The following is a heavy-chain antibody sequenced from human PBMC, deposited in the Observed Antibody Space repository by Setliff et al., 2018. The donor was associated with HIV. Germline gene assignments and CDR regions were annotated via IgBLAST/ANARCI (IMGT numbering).Heavy chain of an antibody. J-gene: IGHJ4*02. V-gene: IGHV3-74*01. Sequence: GGSLRLSCAASGFSFSSYWMRWVRQAPGKGLVWVSRMNSDGSTTTYADSVKGRFTISRDNAKNTLYLQMNSLRAEDTAVYYCVRDPTLDILTGPYFDYWGQGTLVTVSS. CDR2: MNSDGSTT. CDR1: GFSFSSYW. CDR3: VRDPTLDILTGPYFDY. D-gene: IGHD3-9*01.